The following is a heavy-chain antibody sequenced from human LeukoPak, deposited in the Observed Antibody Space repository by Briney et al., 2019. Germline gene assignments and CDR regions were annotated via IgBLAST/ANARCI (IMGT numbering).Heavy chain of an antibody. Sequence: SETLSLTCTVSGGSSSSYYWSWIRQPPGKGLEWIGYIYYSGSTNYNPSLKSRVTISVDTSKNQFSLKLSSVTAADTAVYYCARDGLPYDILTPAGWFDPWGQGTLVTVSS. V-gene: IGHV4-59*01. CDR3: ARDGLPYDILTPAGWFDP. CDR2: IYYSGST. CDR1: GGSSSSYY. D-gene: IGHD3-9*01. J-gene: IGHJ5*02.